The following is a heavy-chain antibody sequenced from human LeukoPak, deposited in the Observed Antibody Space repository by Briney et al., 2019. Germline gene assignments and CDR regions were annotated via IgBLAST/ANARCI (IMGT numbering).Heavy chain of an antibody. CDR3: ARGVVTVPLYYFDY. CDR2: IYSGGST. V-gene: IGHV3-53*01. Sequence: PGGSLRLSCAASGFTVSSNYMSWARQAPGKGLEWVSVIYSGGSTYYADSVKGRFTISRDNSKNTLYLQMNSLRAEDTAVYYCARGVVTVPLYYFDYWGQGTLVTVSS. D-gene: IGHD2-21*02. CDR1: GFTVSSNY. J-gene: IGHJ4*02.